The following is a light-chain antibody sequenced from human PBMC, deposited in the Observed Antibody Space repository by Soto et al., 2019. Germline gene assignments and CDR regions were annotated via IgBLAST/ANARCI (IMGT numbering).Light chain of an antibody. Sequence: ERVLTQSPATLALSPGERDTLSCRASQSLSKSLVWYQQKPGQAPRLLIDGASNRATGIPARFSGSGSGTDFTLTISSLEPEDFAVYFCQQRSSWPLTFGGGTKVDIK. CDR1: QSLSKS. CDR2: GAS. V-gene: IGKV3-11*01. CDR3: QQRSSWPLT. J-gene: IGKJ4*02.